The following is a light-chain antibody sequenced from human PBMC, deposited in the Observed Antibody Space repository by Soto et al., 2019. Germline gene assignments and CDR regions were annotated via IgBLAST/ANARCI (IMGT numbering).Light chain of an antibody. V-gene: IGKV1-5*03. Sequence: DIQMTQSPSTLSASVGDRVTITCRASQSVSIWLAWYQQKPGKASDLLIYKASSLQSGVPSRLSGSGSGTEFPLTIDSLQPEDFATYFCQQHHEYAAWTFGQGTKVESK. CDR1: QSVSIW. J-gene: IGKJ1*01. CDR2: KAS. CDR3: QQHHEYAAWT.